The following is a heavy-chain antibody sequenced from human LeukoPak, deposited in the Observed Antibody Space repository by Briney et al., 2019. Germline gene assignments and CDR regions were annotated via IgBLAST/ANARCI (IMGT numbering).Heavy chain of an antibody. D-gene: IGHD3-22*01. V-gene: IGHV1-46*01. Sequence: GASVKVSCKASGYTFTSYYMHWVRQAPGQGLEWMVIINPSGGSTSYAQKFQGRVTMTRDMSTSTVYMELISLRSEDTAVYYCARDFELGYYDSSGYLDYWGPGTLVTVSS. J-gene: IGHJ4*02. CDR2: INPSGGST. CDR3: ARDFELGYYDSSGYLDY. CDR1: GYTFTSYY.